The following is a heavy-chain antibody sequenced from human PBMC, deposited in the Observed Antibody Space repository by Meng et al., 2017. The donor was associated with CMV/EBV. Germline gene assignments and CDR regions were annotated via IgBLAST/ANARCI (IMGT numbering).Heavy chain of an antibody. Sequence: GSLRLSCAVYGGSFSGYYWSWIRQPPGKGLEWIGEINHIGSTNYNPSLKSRVTISVDTSKNQFSLKLSSVTAADTAVYYCASAFGQLVRLYYYYGMDVWGQGTTVTVSS. CDR3: ASAFGQLVRLYYYYGMDV. CDR2: INHIGST. J-gene: IGHJ6*02. CDR1: GGSFSGYY. V-gene: IGHV4-34*01. D-gene: IGHD6-13*01.